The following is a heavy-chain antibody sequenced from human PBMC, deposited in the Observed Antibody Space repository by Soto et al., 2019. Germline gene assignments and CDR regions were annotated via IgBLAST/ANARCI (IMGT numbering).Heavy chain of an antibody. Sequence: QVQLVQSGAEVRQPASSVKVSCKTSGGTFSSYAISWVRQAPGQGLEWMGGIVPIVDTSTYAQNFQGRVTITADESTSTAYMALGSLRSDDTAIYYCVRVVAIPGYPDNWGQGTLVTVSS. D-gene: IGHD5-12*01. CDR2: IVPIVDTS. J-gene: IGHJ4*02. CDR3: VRVVAIPGYPDN. CDR1: GGTFSSYA. V-gene: IGHV1-69*12.